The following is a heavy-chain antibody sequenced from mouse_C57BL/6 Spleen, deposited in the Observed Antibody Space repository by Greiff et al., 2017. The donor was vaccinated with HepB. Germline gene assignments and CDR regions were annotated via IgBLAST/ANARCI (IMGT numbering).Heavy chain of an antibody. CDR1: GYTFTDYN. D-gene: IGHD2-4*01. J-gene: IGHJ4*01. CDR3: ARGGLRGPPDAMDY. CDR2: INPNNGGT. V-gene: IGHV1-18*01. Sequence: VQLQQSGPELVKPGASVKIPCKASGYTFTDYNMDWVKQSHGKSLEWIGDINPNNGGTIYNQKFKGKATLTVDKSSSTAYMELRSLTSEDTAVYYCARGGLRGPPDAMDYWGQGTSVTVAS.